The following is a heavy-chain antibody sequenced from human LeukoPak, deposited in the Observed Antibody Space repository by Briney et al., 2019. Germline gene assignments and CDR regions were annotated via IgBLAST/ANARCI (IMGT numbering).Heavy chain of an antibody. CDR3: ASTYYDFWSGYYPSYYYYYMDV. CDR1: GFTFSSYA. D-gene: IGHD3-3*01. J-gene: IGHJ6*03. V-gene: IGHV3-33*08. CDR2: IWYDGSNK. Sequence: GGSLRLSCAASGFTFSSYAMSWVRQAPGKGLEWVAVIWYDGSNKYYADSVKGRFTISRDNSKITLYLQMNSLRAEDTAVYYCASTYYDFWSGYYPSYYYYYMDVWGKGTTVTVSS.